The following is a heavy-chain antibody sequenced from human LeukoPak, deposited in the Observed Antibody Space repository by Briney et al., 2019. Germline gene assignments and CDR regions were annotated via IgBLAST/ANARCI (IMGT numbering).Heavy chain of an antibody. CDR2: MNPNSGNT. J-gene: IGHJ5*02. D-gene: IGHD3-22*01. CDR3: ARERRTYYYDSSGYYYRYNWFDP. Sequence: ASVKVSCKASGYTFTSYDINWVRQATGQGLEWMGWMNPNSGNTGYAQKFQGRVTITRNTSISTAYMELSSLRSEDTAVYYCARERRTYYYDSSGYYYRYNWFDPWGQGTLVTVSS. CDR1: GYTFTSYD. V-gene: IGHV1-8*03.